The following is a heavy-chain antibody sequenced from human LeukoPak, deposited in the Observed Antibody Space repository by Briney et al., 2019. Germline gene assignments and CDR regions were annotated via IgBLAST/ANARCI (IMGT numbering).Heavy chain of an antibody. J-gene: IGHJ4*02. D-gene: IGHD5-12*01. CDR2: INPSGGST. CDR3: ARDIVATISGLDY. Sequence: GASVKVSCKASGYTFTSYYMHWVRQAPGQGLEWMGIINPSGGSTSYAQKFQGRVTMTRDMSTSTVYMELSSPRSEDTAVYYCARDIVATISGLDYWGQGTLVTVSS. CDR1: GYTFTSYY. V-gene: IGHV1-46*01.